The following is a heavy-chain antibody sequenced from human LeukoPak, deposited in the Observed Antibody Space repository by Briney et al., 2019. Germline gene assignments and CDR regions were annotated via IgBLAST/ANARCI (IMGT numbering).Heavy chain of an antibody. J-gene: IGHJ4*02. D-gene: IGHD4-17*01. CDR1: GFTFSSYA. CDR3: ARDLDYGDYVLDY. V-gene: IGHV3-48*03. CDR2: ISSSGSTI. Sequence: GGSLRLSCAASGFTFSSYAMHWVRQAPGKGLEWVSYISSSGSTIYYADSVKGRFTISRDNAKNSLYLQMNSLRAEDTAVYYCARDLDYGDYVLDYWGQGTLVTVSS.